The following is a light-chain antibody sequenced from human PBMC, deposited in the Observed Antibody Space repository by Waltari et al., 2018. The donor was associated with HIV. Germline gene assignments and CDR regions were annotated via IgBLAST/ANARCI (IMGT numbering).Light chain of an antibody. Sequence: SHELTQPPSVAVSPGQTARITCSGDALTKQYTHWYQQKPGQAPVMVRYKDTERCSVIHERFSGSSSGTTVTLTISGVQAEDEADYYCHSADTTVLFGGGTKLTVL. CDR2: KDT. CDR1: ALTKQY. CDR3: HSADTTVL. J-gene: IGLJ2*01. V-gene: IGLV3-25*02.